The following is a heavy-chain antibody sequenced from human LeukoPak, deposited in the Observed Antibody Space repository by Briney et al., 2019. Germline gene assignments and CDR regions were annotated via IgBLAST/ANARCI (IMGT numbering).Heavy chain of an antibody. D-gene: IGHD6-19*01. CDR3: ARVRSGWSYYYYMDV. V-gene: IGHV3-20*03. Sequence: GGSLRLSYTASGFTFGDYAMSWFRQAPGKGLEWVSGINWNGGSTGCADSVKGRFTISRDNAKNSLYLQMNSLRAEDTALYYCARVRSGWSYYYYMDVWGKGTTVTVSS. CDR2: INWNGGST. CDR1: GFTFGDYA. J-gene: IGHJ6*03.